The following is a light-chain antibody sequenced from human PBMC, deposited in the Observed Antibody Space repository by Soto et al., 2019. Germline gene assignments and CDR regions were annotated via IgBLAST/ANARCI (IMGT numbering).Light chain of an antibody. J-gene: IGKJ4*01. CDR3: QQSYSPPLT. V-gene: IGKV1-39*01. CDR2: AAS. Sequence: QMTQSPASLSASVGDRVTITCRASRDISDYLNWFQHKPGRAPKLLIYAASVLHSGVPARFSGSGSESGTEYTLTISSLQPEDSATYYCQQSYSPPLTFGAGTRVEIK. CDR1: RDISDY.